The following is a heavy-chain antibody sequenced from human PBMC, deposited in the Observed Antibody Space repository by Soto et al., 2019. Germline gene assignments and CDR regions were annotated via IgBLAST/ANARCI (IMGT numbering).Heavy chain of an antibody. J-gene: IGHJ6*02. CDR1: GFTFSTYA. V-gene: IGHV3-53*01. D-gene: IGHD2-15*01. CDR2: IYSGGST. CDR3: ARAFVVAATYYYGMDV. Sequence: PGGSLRLSCAASGFTFSTYAMHWLRQAPGKGLEWVSVIYSGGSTYYADSVKGRFTISRDNSKNTLYLQMNSLRAEDTAVYYCARAFVVAATYYYGMDVWGQGTTVTVS.